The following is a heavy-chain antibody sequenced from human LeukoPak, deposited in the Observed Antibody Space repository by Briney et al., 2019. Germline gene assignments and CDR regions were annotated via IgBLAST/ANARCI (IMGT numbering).Heavy chain of an antibody. D-gene: IGHD4-17*01. CDR2: ISGSGSST. Sequence: PGGSLRLSCAASGFTFSSYTMSWVRQAPGKGPEWVSAISGSGSSTVYADSVKDRFAISRDNSKNTLWMQMNSLRVEDTAVYYCAQVGGWGTMVTSPNYWGQGTVVTVSS. J-gene: IGHJ4*02. CDR1: GFTFSSYT. V-gene: IGHV3-23*01. CDR3: AQVGGWGTMVTSPNY.